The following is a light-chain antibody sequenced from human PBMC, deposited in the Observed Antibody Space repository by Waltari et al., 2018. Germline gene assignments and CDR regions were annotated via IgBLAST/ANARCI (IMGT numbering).Light chain of an antibody. CDR2: GAS. Sequence: DIQMTQSPSTLSASVGDTVIISCRASQSITTSLAWYQQKPGKAPDVLIYGASNLESGVPSRFSGSGSGTEFTLTISSLQPDDFATYYCQQYNDLYSFGRGTKLEI. J-gene: IGKJ2*01. CDR3: QQYNDLYS. V-gene: IGKV1-5*03. CDR1: QSITTS.